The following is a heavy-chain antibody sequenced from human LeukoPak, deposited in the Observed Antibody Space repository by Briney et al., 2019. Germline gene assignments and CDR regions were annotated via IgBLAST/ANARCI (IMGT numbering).Heavy chain of an antibody. CDR2: ISGSGGST. CDR1: GFTFSSYA. D-gene: IGHD3-22*01. V-gene: IGHV3-23*01. Sequence: PGGSLRLSCAASGFTFSSYAMGWVRQAPGKGLEWVSAISGSGGSTYYADSVKGRFTISRDNSKSTLYLQMNSLIAEDTAVYYCAKDPSFSYYTPFDYWGQGTLVTVSS. J-gene: IGHJ4*02. CDR3: AKDPSFSYYTPFDY.